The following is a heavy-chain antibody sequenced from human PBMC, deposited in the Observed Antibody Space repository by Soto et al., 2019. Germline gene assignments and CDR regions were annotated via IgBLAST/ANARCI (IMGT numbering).Heavy chain of an antibody. Sequence: QVQLQESCPGLVKTSETRSLTCTVAGGSLTDHYWNWFPQSPGKGLHWIGYVYYSGGTNYNPSLKSRVPMSVYTSKKQFSLDLRSVTAADPAVYSCARGNDWKSSTFDLWGQGTVVAVSS. CDR3: ARGNDWKSSTFDL. J-gene: IGHJ3*01. CDR2: VYYSGGT. D-gene: IGHD2-21*01. V-gene: IGHV4-59*11. CDR1: GGSLTDHY.